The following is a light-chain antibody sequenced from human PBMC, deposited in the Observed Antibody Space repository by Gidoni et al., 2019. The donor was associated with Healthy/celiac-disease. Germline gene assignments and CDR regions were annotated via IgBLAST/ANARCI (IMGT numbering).Light chain of an antibody. CDR1: QSISSW. CDR3: QQYNSYSFT. Sequence: DIQMTQSPSTLSASVGDRVTITCRASQSISSWLAWYQQKPGKAPKLLIYDASSLESGVPSRFRGSGAGTEFTLTISSLQPDDFATYYCQQYNSYSFTFGPXTKVDIK. J-gene: IGKJ3*01. CDR2: DAS. V-gene: IGKV1-5*01.